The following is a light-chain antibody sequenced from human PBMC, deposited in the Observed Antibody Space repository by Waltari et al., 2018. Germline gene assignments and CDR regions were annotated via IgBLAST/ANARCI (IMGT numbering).Light chain of an antibody. CDR2: EGS. CDR3: CSYAGSSTWV. J-gene: IGLJ3*02. V-gene: IGLV2-23*01. CDR1: SSYVGNYNF. Sequence: QSALTQPASVSGSPGQSITISCTGTSSYVGNYNFVSWYQQHPGKAPELIIYEGSKRPSGISNRFSGSKSGNTASLTISGLQAGDEGDYYCCSYAGSSTWVFGGGTKLTVL.